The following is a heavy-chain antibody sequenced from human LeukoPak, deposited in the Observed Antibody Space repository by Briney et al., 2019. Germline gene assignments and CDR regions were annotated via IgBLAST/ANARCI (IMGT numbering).Heavy chain of an antibody. V-gene: IGHV4-34*01. CDR1: GGSFSGYY. D-gene: IGHD1-26*01. Sequence: PSETLSLTCAVYGGSFSGYYWSWIRQPPGKGLEWIGEINHSGSTNYNPSLKSRVTISVDTSKNQFSLKLSSVTAAVTAVYYCARGRYPHSWGQGTLVTVSS. J-gene: IGHJ4*02. CDR2: INHSGST. CDR3: ARGRYPHS.